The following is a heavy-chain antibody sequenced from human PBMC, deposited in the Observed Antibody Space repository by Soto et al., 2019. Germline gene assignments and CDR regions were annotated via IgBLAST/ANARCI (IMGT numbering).Heavy chain of an antibody. V-gene: IGHV4-4*07. D-gene: IGHD2-2*01. J-gene: IGHJ6*02. CDR1: GGSISSYY. CDR2: IYTSGST. CDR3: ARGNCSSPNCYSFSGYYGMDV. Sequence: SETLSLTCTVPGGSISSYYWGWIRQPAGKGLEWIGRIYTSGSTNYNPSLKSRVTMSLDTSKNQFSLKLTSVTAADTALYYCARGNCSSPNCYSFSGYYGMDVWGQGTTVTVSS.